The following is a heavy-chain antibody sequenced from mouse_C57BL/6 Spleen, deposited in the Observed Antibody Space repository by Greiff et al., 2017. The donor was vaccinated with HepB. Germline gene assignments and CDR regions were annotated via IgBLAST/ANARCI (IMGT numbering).Heavy chain of an antibody. V-gene: IGHV1-50*01. CDR2: IDPSDSYT. Sequence: QVQLQQPGAELVKPGASVKLSCKASGYTFTSYWMQWVKQRPGQGLEWIGEIDPSDSYTNYNQKFKSKATLTVDTSSSTAYMQLSSLTSEDSAVYYCARPFDYDVGNAMDYWGQGTSVTVSS. D-gene: IGHD2-4*01. J-gene: IGHJ4*01. CDR3: ARPFDYDVGNAMDY. CDR1: GYTFTSYW.